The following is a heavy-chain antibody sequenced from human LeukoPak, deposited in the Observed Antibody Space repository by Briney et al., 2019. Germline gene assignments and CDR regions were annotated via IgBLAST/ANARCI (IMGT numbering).Heavy chain of an antibody. V-gene: IGHV1-69*05. Sequence: ASVKVSCKASGGTFSSYAISWVRQAPGQGLDWMGRIIPIFGTANYAQKFQGRVTITTDESTSTAYMELSSLRSEDTAVYYCARQKLVREFDYWCQGTLVTVSS. D-gene: IGHD6-6*01. J-gene: IGHJ4*02. CDR3: ARQKLVREFDY. CDR1: GGTFSSYA. CDR2: IIPIFGTA.